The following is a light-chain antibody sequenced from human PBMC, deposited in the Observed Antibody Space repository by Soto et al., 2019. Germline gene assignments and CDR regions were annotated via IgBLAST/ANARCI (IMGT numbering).Light chain of an antibody. Sequence: EIVLTQSPGTLSLSPGDRATLSCKASQSVADNYLAWYQQNPGQAPRLLIYAASRRAIGIPDTFSGSGSGTDFTLTITRLEPEDFALYYCQQYGHSPRTFGQGTKVDI. CDR3: QQYGHSPRT. J-gene: IGKJ1*01. CDR1: QSVADNY. CDR2: AAS. V-gene: IGKV3-20*01.